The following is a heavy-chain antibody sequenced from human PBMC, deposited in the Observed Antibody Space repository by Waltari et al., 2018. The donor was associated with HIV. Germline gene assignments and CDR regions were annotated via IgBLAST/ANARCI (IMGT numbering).Heavy chain of an antibody. CDR1: GYSISSGYS. D-gene: IGHD3-9*01. J-gene: IGHJ5*02. V-gene: IGHV4-38-2*01. CDR3: ARAVLRYFDNWFDP. CDR2: LYHSGDT. Sequence: QVQQQESGPGLVKPSETLSLTCAVSGYSISSGYSWGWIRQPPGKGLEWIGSLYHSGDTYYNPSLKSRIYISLDTSKNHFSLKLSSVTAADTAVYFCARAVLRYFDNWFDPWGQGTLVTVS.